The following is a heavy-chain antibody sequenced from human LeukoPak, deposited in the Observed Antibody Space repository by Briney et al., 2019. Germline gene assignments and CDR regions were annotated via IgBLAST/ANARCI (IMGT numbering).Heavy chain of an antibody. Sequence: GGSLRLSCAASGFTFSSYAMSWVRQAPGKGLEWVSGISGSADSTYYADSVKSRFTISRDNSKNTLYLQMNSLRAEDTAVYYCARDSSRLTMVRGGIIAPGKYMDVWGKGTTVTVSS. V-gene: IGHV3-23*01. CDR2: ISGSADST. CDR1: GFTFSSYA. J-gene: IGHJ6*03. D-gene: IGHD3-10*01. CDR3: ARDSSRLTMVRGGIIAPGKYMDV.